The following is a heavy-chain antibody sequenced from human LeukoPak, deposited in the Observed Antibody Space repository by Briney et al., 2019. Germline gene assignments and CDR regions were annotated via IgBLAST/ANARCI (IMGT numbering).Heavy chain of an antibody. CDR3: ARTSDYGGNSDAFDI. Sequence: SETLSLTCAVSGGSISSGGYSWSWIRQPPGKGLEWIGYIYHSGSTNYNPSLKSRVTISVDTSKNQFSLKLSSVTAADTAVYYCARTSDYGGNSDAFDIWGQGTMVTVSS. CDR1: GGSISSGGYS. D-gene: IGHD4-23*01. J-gene: IGHJ3*02. CDR2: IYHSGST. V-gene: IGHV4-30-2*01.